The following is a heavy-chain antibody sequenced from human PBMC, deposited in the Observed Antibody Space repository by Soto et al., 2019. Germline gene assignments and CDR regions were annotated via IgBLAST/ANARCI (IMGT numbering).Heavy chain of an antibody. CDR3: TTDRISGSPNFDY. V-gene: IGHV3-15*07. CDR1: GFTFSNAW. CDR2: IKSKTDGGTT. D-gene: IGHD1-26*01. J-gene: IGHJ4*02. Sequence: GSLRLSCAASGFTFSNAWMNWVRQAPGKGLEWVGRIKSKTDGGTTDYAAPVKGRFTISRDDSKNTLYLQMNSLKTEDTAVYYCTTDRISGSPNFDYWGQGTLVTVSS.